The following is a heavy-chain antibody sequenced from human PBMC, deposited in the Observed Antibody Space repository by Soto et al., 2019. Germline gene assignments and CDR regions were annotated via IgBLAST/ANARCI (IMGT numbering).Heavy chain of an antibody. V-gene: IGHV4-59*08. Sequence: PSDTLSLTCTFSGHSFSSISNHYRSCIRQPPGKGLEWIGYISYSGSTSYNPSLKSRLIISVDTSQNQVSLKLASVTAADTAVYYCLTQGFGPLHGLVDVWGQGTTVT. CDR1: GHSFSSISNHY. J-gene: IGHJ6*02. D-gene: IGHD3-10*01. CDR2: ISYSGST. CDR3: LTQGFGPLHGLVDV.